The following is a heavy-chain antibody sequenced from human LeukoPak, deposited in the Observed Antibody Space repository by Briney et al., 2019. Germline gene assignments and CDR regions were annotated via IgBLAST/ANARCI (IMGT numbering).Heavy chain of an antibody. CDR1: GYTFNNYD. D-gene: IGHD5-24*01. CDR2: MNPNSGNT. V-gene: IGHV1-8*01. J-gene: IGHJ6*02. CDR3: VRAMAPLDTFNYQYAMDV. Sequence: GASVKVSCTASGYTFNNYDINWVRQAPGQGLEWMGWMNPNSGNTGYAQKFQGRFTLTRETFISTAYMELSSLRSDDTAVYYCVRAMAPLDTFNYQYAMDVWGQGTMVTVSS.